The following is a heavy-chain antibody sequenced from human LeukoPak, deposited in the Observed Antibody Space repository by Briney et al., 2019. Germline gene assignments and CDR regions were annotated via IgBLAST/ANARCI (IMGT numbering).Heavy chain of an antibody. CDR3: AKGEVRPVWLSANKHLDY. CDR1: GFTFSNAW. J-gene: IGHJ4*02. D-gene: IGHD3-22*01. Sequence: PGGSLRLSCAASGFTFSNAWMSWVRQAPGKGLEWVSAISGSGGSTYYADSVKGRFTISRDNSKNTLYLQMNSLRAEDTAVYYCAKGEVRPVWLSANKHLDYWGQGTLVTVSS. CDR2: ISGSGGST. V-gene: IGHV3-23*01.